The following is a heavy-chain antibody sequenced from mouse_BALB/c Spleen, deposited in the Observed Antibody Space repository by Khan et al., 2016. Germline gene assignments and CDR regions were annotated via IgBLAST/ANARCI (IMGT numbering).Heavy chain of an antibody. CDR3: VGYDYDY. D-gene: IGHD2-4*01. Sequence: EVQLVETGGGLVQPKGSLKLSCAASGFTFNTYAMNWVRQAPGKGLEWVARIRSKSNNYATYYADSVKDRFTISRDDSQSMLYLQMNNLKTEDTAXYYCVGYDYDYWGQGTSVTVSS. CDR1: GFTFNTYA. CDR2: IRSKSNNYAT. V-gene: IGHV10-1*02. J-gene: IGHJ4*01.